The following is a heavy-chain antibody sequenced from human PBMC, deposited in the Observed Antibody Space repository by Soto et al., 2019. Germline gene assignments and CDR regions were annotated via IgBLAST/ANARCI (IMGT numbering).Heavy chain of an antibody. Sequence: SETLSLTCTFSVVSISSYYWSCIRQPAGKGLEWIGRIYTSGSTNYNPSLKSRVTMSVDTSKNQFSLKLSSVTAADTAVYYCAREDSSQLNFDYWGQGTLVIVS. J-gene: IGHJ4*02. CDR3: AREDSSQLNFDY. D-gene: IGHD6-13*01. V-gene: IGHV4-4*07. CDR2: IYTSGST. CDR1: VVSISSYY.